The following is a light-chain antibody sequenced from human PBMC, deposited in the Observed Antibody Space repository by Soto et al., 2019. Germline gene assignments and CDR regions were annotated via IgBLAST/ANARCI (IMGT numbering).Light chain of an antibody. CDR2: EAS. CDR1: QSISTW. CDR3: QQYNSSPLT. J-gene: IGKJ4*02. Sequence: DIQMTQSPSTLSASVGDRVTITCRANQSISTWLAWYQQKPGKAPKLLIYEASTLESGVPSRFSAGGSGADFTLIISSLQPDDFATYYGQQYNSSPLTFGGGTKVEIK. V-gene: IGKV1-5*01.